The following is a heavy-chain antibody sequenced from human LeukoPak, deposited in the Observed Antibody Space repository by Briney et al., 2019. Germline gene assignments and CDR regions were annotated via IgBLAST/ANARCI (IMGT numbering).Heavy chain of an antibody. J-gene: IGHJ6*03. V-gene: IGHV3-23*01. CDR1: GFTFRRRG. CDR2: ISGSGGST. Sequence: PGGTLRLSCAASGFTFRRRGMSWVRQAPGKGLEWVSSISGSGGSTFYGDSVKGRLTISRDNSKNTLYLQMNSLRAEDTAVYYCATPAPHGSDPSLYYYYMDVWGKGTTVTISS. D-gene: IGHD3-10*01. CDR3: ATPAPHGSDPSLYYYYMDV.